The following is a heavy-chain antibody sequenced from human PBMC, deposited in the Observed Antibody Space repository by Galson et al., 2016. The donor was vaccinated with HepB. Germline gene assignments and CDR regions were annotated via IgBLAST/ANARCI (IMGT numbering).Heavy chain of an antibody. CDR1: GFTFSNYW. J-gene: IGHJ4*02. D-gene: IGHD4-23*01. CDR2: ISIDGSTT. CDR3: ARDLWRGGRIDY. Sequence: SLRLSCAASGFTFSNYWMHWVRPAPGKGLVWVSHISIDGSTTTYADSVKGRFTISRDNAKNTLYLQMNRLRAEDTAVYYCARDLWRGGRIDYWGQGTLVTVSS. V-gene: IGHV3-74*01.